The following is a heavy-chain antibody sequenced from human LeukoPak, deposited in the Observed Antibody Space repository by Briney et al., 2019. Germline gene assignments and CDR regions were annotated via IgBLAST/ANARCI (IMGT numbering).Heavy chain of an antibody. V-gene: IGHV3-74*01. Sequence: GGSLRLSCAASGFTFSNYWMHWVRQAPGKGLVWVSRINSDGSSTTYADSVKGRFTISRDNAKNTLYLQMNSQRAEDTAVYYCARDPYQPLFFDYWGQGTLVTVSS. D-gene: IGHD2/OR15-2a*01. CDR3: ARDPYQPLFFDY. J-gene: IGHJ4*02. CDR1: GFTFSNYW. CDR2: INSDGSST.